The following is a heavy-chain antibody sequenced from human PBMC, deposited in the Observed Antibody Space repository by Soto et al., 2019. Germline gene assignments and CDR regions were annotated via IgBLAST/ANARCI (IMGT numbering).Heavy chain of an antibody. J-gene: IGHJ4*02. CDR1: GDTLTYRH. V-gene: IGHV1-45*02. CDR2: ITPFNGNT. CDR3: ARAYIAVAGPFDY. D-gene: IGHD6-19*01. Sequence: SVKVSCKASGDTLTYRHLHWVRQAPGQALEWMGRITPFNGNTKYAQKFQDRVTITLDRSMSTAYMELSSLRSEDTAVYYCARAYIAVAGPFDYWGQGTLVTVSS.